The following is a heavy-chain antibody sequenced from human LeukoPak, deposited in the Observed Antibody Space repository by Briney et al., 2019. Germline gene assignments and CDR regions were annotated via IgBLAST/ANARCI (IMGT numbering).Heavy chain of an antibody. V-gene: IGHV1-46*01. CDR1: GYTFTSYY. CDR2: INPSGGST. CDR3: ARDVTYYYDSSGYLQYYFDY. Sequence: ASVKVSCKASGYTFTSYYMHWVRQAPGQGLEWMGIINPSGGSTSYAQKFQGRVTMTRDTSTSTVYMELSSLGSEDTAVYYCARDVTYYYDSSGYLQYYFDYWGQGTLVTVSS. J-gene: IGHJ4*02. D-gene: IGHD3-22*01.